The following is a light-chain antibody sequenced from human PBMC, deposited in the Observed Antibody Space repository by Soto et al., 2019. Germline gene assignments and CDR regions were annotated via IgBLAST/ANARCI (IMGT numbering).Light chain of an antibody. V-gene: IGLV2-14*01. Sequence: QSALTQPASVSGSPGQSITISCTGTSSDVGAYNYVSWYQQHPGKAPKLIIYNVSNRPSGVSNRFSGSNSANTASLTIFGLQAEDEADYYCSSFTDRTTVLFGGGTKLTVL. CDR3: SSFTDRTTVL. J-gene: IGLJ2*01. CDR1: SSDVGAYNY. CDR2: NVS.